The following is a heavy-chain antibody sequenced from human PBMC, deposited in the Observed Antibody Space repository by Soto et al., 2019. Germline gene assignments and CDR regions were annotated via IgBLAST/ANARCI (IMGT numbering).Heavy chain of an antibody. V-gene: IGHV3-21*01. Sequence: GSLRLSCAASGFTFSSYSMNWVRQAPGKGLEWVSSISSSSSYIYYADSVKGRFTISRDNAKNSLYLQMNSLRAEDTAVYYCARDLRITGTTSLWGQGTLVTVSS. D-gene: IGHD1-7*01. CDR3: ARDLRITGTTSL. J-gene: IGHJ4*02. CDR1: GFTFSSYS. CDR2: ISSSSSYI.